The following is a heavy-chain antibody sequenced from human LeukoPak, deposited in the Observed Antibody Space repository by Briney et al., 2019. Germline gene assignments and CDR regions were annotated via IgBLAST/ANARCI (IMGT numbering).Heavy chain of an antibody. CDR3: ARETRYYDSSGFPSFDY. J-gene: IGHJ4*02. CDR2: ISSSSSYI. Sequence: GGSLRLSCAASGFTFSSYSMNWVRQAPGKGLEWVSSISSSSSYIYYADSVKGRFTISRDNAKNTLYLQMNSLRAEDTAVYYCARETRYYDSSGFPSFDYWGQGTLVTVSS. V-gene: IGHV3-21*01. CDR1: GFTFSSYS. D-gene: IGHD3-22*01.